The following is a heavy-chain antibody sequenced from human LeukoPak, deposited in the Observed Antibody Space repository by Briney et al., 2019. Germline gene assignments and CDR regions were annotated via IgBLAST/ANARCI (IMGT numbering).Heavy chain of an antibody. CDR2: ICRSSSYI. V-gene: IGHV3-21*06. Sequence: GSLRLSCAASGFTFSSYSMNWVRQAPGKGLEWVSSICRSSSYIYYRDSVKGRFTISRDNAKNLLYLQMNSLRAEDTAVYYCARDDGYYYGSGSYRGVDYWGQGTLVTVSS. CDR3: ARDDGYYYGSGSYRGVDY. J-gene: IGHJ4*02. D-gene: IGHD3-10*01. CDR1: GFTFSSYS.